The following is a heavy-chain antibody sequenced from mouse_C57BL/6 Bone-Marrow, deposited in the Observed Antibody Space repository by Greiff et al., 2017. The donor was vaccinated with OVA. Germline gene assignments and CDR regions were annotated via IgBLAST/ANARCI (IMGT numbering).Heavy chain of an antibody. CDR2: IDPENGDT. CDR1: GFNIKDDY. J-gene: IGHJ3*01. Sequence: VQLQQSGAELVRPGASVKLSCTASGFNIKDDYMHWVKQRPEQGLEWIGWIDPENGDTEYASKFQGKATLTADTSSNTAYLQLSSLTSEDTAVYCCTGGWLLLAWFAYWGQGTLVTVSA. D-gene: IGHD2-3*01. CDR3: TGGWLLLAWFAY. V-gene: IGHV14-4*01.